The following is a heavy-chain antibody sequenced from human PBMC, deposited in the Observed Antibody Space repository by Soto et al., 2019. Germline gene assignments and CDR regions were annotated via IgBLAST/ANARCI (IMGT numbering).Heavy chain of an antibody. D-gene: IGHD6-25*01. CDR2: INAGNGNT. CDR1: GYTLTCFA. Sequence: GGSMKGSLKGFGYTLTCFAMDLGGPAPGQRLEWMGWINAGNGNTKYSQKFQGRVTITRDTPASTVYMELSSLRSEDTAVYYCARSTTAALDWFDPWGQGTLVTVSS. J-gene: IGHJ5*02. V-gene: IGHV1-3*01. CDR3: ARSTTAALDWFDP.